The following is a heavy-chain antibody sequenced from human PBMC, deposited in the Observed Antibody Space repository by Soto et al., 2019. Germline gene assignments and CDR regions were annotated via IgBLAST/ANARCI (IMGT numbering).Heavy chain of an antibody. Sequence: VQLVESGGGLVQPGGSLRLSCAASGFAFGSYWMHWVRQAPGKGLVWVSRISQDGTIATQADSVKGRFTISRDNAKNTLYLQMNILRADDTAVYYCLRDQRHWNEFADQWGQGTLVTVSS. CDR3: LRDQRHWNEFADQ. J-gene: IGHJ4*02. D-gene: IGHD1-1*01. CDR2: ISQDGTIA. V-gene: IGHV3-74*01. CDR1: GFAFGSYW.